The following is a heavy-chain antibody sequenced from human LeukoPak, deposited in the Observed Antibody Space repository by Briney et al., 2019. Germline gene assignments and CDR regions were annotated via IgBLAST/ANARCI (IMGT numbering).Heavy chain of an antibody. CDR1: GGTFSSYA. Sequence: ASVKVSCKASGGTFSSYAISWVRQAPGQGLEWMGGSIPMFRTPKYAQKFQGRVTITTDEFKSTEYMELSSLGTEDTAVYYCASGDYCSNTSCYNGAFDIWGQGTMVTVSS. CDR2: SIPMFRTP. V-gene: IGHV1-69*05. D-gene: IGHD2-2*01. CDR3: ASGDYCSNTSCYNGAFDI. J-gene: IGHJ3*02.